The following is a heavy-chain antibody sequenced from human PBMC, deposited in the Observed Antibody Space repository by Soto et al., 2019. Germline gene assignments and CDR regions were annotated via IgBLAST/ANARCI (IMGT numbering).Heavy chain of an antibody. CDR2: ISGSGGST. Sequence: PGGSLRLSCAASAVTFSSYAMSWVRQAPGKGLEWVSLISGSGGSTYYAGSVKGRFTISRDNSKNMLYLQMNSLRAEDTAVYYCAKVTKPDYYHYGMDVWGQGTTVTV. CDR3: AKVTKPDYYHYGMDV. D-gene: IGHD3-10*01. J-gene: IGHJ6*02. V-gene: IGHV3-23*01. CDR1: AVTFSSYA.